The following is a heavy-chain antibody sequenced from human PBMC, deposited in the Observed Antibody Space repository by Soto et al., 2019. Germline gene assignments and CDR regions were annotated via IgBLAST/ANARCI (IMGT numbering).Heavy chain of an antibody. CDR1: GYIFINFG. CDR3: ARARACGKGGNCHLLCYVGY. J-gene: IGHJ2*01. CDR2: ISTAKGFT. D-gene: IGHD3-16*01. V-gene: IGHV1-18*01. Sequence: VQLVQSGAEVKEPGASGKVTCQASGYIFINFGITWVRQAPGQGLEWVGWISTAKGFTTYGEKFRGRVTMTADTASNTAYMYLSSLNSDNTAVYYCARARACGKGGNCHLLCYVGYCGRGTRVTVSS.